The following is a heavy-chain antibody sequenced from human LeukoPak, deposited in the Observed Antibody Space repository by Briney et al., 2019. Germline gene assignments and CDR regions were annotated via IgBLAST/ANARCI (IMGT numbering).Heavy chain of an antibody. V-gene: IGHV3-33*08. D-gene: IGHD4-17*01. CDR2: VWSDGNGK. J-gene: IGHJ4*02. Sequence: GGSLRLSCTASGFTFSTYGMHWVRQAPGKGLEWVALVWSDGNGKFYADSVKGRFTISRDNSKNTLYLQMNGLRAEDTAVYYCVRVLTVTFDSWGQGTLVTVSS. CDR3: VRVLTVTFDS. CDR1: GFTFSTYG.